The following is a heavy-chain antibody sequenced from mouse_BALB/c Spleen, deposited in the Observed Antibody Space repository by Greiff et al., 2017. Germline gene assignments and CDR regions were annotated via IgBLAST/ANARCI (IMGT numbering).Heavy chain of an antibody. D-gene: IGHD2-4*01. CDR1: GFSLTGYG. Sequence: QVQLQQSGPGLVAPSQSLSITCTVSGFSLTGYGVNWVRQPPGKGLEWLGMIWGDGSTDYNSALKSRLSISKDNSKSQVFLKMNSLQTDDTARYYCAREGDDYDGRDYAMDYWGQGTSVTVSS. CDR2: IWGDGST. J-gene: IGHJ4*01. CDR3: AREGDDYDGRDYAMDY. V-gene: IGHV2-6-7*01.